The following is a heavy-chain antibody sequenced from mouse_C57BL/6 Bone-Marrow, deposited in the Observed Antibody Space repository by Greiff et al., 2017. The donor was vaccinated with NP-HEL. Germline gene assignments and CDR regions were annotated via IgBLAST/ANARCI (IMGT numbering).Heavy chain of an antibody. CDR3: ARDRGDYYAMDY. J-gene: IGHJ4*01. D-gene: IGHD3-1*01. CDR1: GFTFSDYY. CDR2: INYDGSST. Sequence: EVKVVESEGGLVQPGSSMKLSCTASGFTFSDYYMAWVRQVPEKGLEWVANINYDGSSTYYLDSLKSRFIISRDNAKNILYLQMSSLKSEDTATYYCARDRGDYYAMDYGGQGTSVTVSS. V-gene: IGHV5-16*01.